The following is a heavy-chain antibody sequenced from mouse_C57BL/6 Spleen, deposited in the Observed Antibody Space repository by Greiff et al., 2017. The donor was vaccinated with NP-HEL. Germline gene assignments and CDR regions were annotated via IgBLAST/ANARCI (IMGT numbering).Heavy chain of an antibody. Sequence: QVQLKQPGAELVKPGASVTLSCKASGYTFTSYWMHWVKQRPGQGLEWIGMIHPNSGSTNYNEKFKSKATLTVDKSSSTAYMQLSSLTSEDSAVYYCARSPYDDGVDYWGQGTTLTVSS. V-gene: IGHV1-64*01. CDR2: IHPNSGST. CDR1: GYTFTSYW. CDR3: ARSPYDDGVDY. J-gene: IGHJ2*01. D-gene: IGHD2-3*01.